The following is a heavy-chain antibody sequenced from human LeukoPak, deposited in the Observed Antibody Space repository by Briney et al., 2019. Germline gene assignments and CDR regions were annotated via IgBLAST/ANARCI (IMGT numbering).Heavy chain of an antibody. CDR3: SRSAYYDGSGNYYDY. Sequence: PGGSLRLSCAASGFTFSSYWMHWVRQAPGKGLVWVSRISDGGSTTTYADSVKGRFTISRDNAKNTLYLQMNGLRAEDTVVYYCSRSAYYDGSGNYYDYWGQGTLVTVSS. CDR2: ISDGGSTT. CDR1: GFTFSSYW. D-gene: IGHD3-22*01. V-gene: IGHV3-74*01. J-gene: IGHJ4*02.